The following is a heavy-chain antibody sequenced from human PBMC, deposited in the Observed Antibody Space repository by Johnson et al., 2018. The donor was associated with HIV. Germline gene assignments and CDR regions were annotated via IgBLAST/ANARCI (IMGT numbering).Heavy chain of an antibody. CDR1: GFTFSDYY. CDR3: ATYSSSWYKGGYAFDI. CDR2: ISSSGSTI. V-gene: IGHV3-11*04. Sequence: QEQLVESGGGVVQPGRSLRLSCAVSGFTFSDYYMSWIRQAPGKGLEWVSYISSSGSTIYYADSVKGRFTISRDNAKNSLYLQMNSLRAEDTAVYYCATYSSSWYKGGYAFDIWGQGTMVTVSS. D-gene: IGHD6-13*01. J-gene: IGHJ3*02.